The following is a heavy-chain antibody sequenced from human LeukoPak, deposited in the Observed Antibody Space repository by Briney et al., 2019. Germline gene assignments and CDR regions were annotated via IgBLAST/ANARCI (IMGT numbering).Heavy chain of an antibody. J-gene: IGHJ1*01. V-gene: IGHV3-9*01. CDR3: AKDYYDSSGYHWGYFQH. CDR2: ISWNSGSI. Sequence: GRSLRLSCAASGFTFDDYAMHWVRHAPGKGLEWVSGISWNSGSIGYADSVKGRFTISRDNAKNSLYLQMNSLRAEDTALYYCAKDYYDSSGYHWGYFQHWGQGTLVTVSS. D-gene: IGHD3-22*01. CDR1: GFTFDDYA.